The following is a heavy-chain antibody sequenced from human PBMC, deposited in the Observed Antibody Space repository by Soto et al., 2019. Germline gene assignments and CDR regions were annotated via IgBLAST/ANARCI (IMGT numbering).Heavy chain of an antibody. CDR1: GGAFSSYR. V-gene: IGHV1-69*13. CDR3: VRDSGAKLSSS. Sequence: SVKVCFKASGGAFSSYRINLVRQAPGQGLEWVGGIVPIYRTADYAQKFQGRVTITADESARTSYMELRSLKSQDTAVYYCVRDSGAKLSSSWGQGTLVTVSS. D-gene: IGHD6-13*01. J-gene: IGHJ4*02. CDR2: IVPIYRTA.